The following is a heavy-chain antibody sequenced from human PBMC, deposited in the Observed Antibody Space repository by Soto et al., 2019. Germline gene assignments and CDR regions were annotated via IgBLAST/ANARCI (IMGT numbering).Heavy chain of an antibody. Sequence: QVQLLQSGAEVKKPGSSVKVSCKVSGGAFNNYALNWVRHGPGQGLEWLGGIIPLHNTSNYSLKFLGRVTITADISSTTVYMKLNSLTSDDTATYYCASWSNWNPLYYDGLDVWGQGTTVTVSS. CDR2: IIPLHNTS. D-gene: IGHD1-20*01. J-gene: IGHJ6*02. V-gene: IGHV1-69*06. CDR3: ASWSNWNPLYYDGLDV. CDR1: GGAFNNYA.